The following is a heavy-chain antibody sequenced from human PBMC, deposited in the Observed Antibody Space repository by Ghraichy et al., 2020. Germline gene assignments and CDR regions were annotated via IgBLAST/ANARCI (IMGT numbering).Heavy chain of an antibody. D-gene: IGHD3-16*01. CDR1: GFTFIIYE. CDR2: ISSSGTTI. J-gene: IGHJ4*02. Sequence: LSLTCAASGFTFIIYEMNWVRQAPGKGLEWVSYISSSGTTIYYADSMKGRFTISRDNAENSLYLQMNSLRAEDTAVYYCARGGPLGGFDSWGQGTLVTVSS. CDR3: ARGGPLGGFDS. V-gene: IGHV3-48*03.